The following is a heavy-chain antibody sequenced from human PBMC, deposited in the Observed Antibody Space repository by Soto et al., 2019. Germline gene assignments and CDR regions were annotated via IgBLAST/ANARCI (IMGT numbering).Heavy chain of an antibody. D-gene: IGHD5-12*01. J-gene: IGHJ4*02. CDR2: IKQDGSEK. CDR3: ARGPRSYDLEDWIVREGFFDY. V-gene: IGHV3-7*03. Sequence: EVQLVESGGGLVQPGGSLRLSCAASGFTFSSYWMSWVRQAPGKGLEWVANIKQDGSEKYYVDSVKGRFTISRDNAKNSLYLQMNSLRAEDTAVYYCARGPRSYDLEDWIVREGFFDYWGQGTLVTVSS. CDR1: GFTFSSYW.